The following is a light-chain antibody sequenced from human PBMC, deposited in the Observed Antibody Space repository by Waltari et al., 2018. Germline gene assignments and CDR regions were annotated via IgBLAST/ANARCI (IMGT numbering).Light chain of an antibody. CDR2: SAS. CDR1: QIIASN. V-gene: IGKV3-15*01. CDR3: HQYNNWPPWT. Sequence: ETVVTQSPATLSVSPGDTATLPCRASQIIASNLAWYQQKPGQPPRLLIHSASSRATGVPTRFSGSRSGTQFTLTINSLQSEDAAVYYCHQYNNWPPWTFGQGTKVEIK. J-gene: IGKJ1*01.